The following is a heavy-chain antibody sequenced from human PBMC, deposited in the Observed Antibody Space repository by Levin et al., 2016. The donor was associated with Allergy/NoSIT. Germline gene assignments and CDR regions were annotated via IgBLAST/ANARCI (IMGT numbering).Heavy chain of an antibody. CDR1: GIIFSNYW. V-gene: IGHV3-7*05. CDR2: IKQDGSEK. J-gene: IGHJ6*02. CDR3: ARDWGTTSVINSPVWDV. D-gene: IGHD4-17*01. Sequence: GGSLRLSCAASGIIFSNYWMNWVRQAPGKGLEWVANIKQDGSEKYYVDSLKGRFTISRDNAKNSLYLQMNSLRAEDTAVYYCARDWGTTSVINSPVWDVWGQGTTVTVSS.